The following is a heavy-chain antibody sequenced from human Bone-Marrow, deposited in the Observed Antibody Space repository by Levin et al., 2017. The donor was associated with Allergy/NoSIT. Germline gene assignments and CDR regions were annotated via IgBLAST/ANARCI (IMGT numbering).Heavy chain of an antibody. D-gene: IGHD3-22*01. Sequence: GGSLRLSCVASGFKFDDFAMHWVRQVPGKGLEWVSGISWNSVSIGYADSVEGRFTTSRDNAENSLFLQMNSLRVEDTALSYCAKGGYYYDSGGLADDGLDVWGQGTTVAVSS. CDR3: AKGGYYYDSGGLADDGLDV. CDR1: GFKFDDFA. J-gene: IGHJ6*02. CDR2: ISWNSVSI. V-gene: IGHV3-9*01.